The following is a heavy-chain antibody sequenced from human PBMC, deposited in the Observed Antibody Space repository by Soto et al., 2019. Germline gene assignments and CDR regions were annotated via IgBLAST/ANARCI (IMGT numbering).Heavy chain of an antibody. V-gene: IGHV4-30-4*01. D-gene: IGHD3-22*01. CDR3: ARDVLYYYDSSGYYSYRWFDP. CDR1: GGSISSGDYY. J-gene: IGHJ5*02. Sequence: SETLSLTCTVSGGSISSGDYYWSWIRQPPGKGLEWIGYIYYSGSTYYNPSLKSRVTISVDTSKNQSSLKLSSVTAADTAVYYCARDVLYYYDSSGYYSYRWFDPWGQGTLVTVSS. CDR2: IYYSGST.